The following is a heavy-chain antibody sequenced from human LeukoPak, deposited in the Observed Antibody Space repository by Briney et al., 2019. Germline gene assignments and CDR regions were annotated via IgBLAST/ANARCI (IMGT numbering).Heavy chain of an antibody. J-gene: IGHJ4*02. CDR3: ARHSGGAVAGNPCDY. D-gene: IGHD6-19*01. CDR2: IKQDGSEK. CDR1: GFTFSSYW. V-gene: IGHV3-7*01. Sequence: GGSLRLSCAASGFTFSSYWMSWVRQAPGKGLEWVANIKQDGSEKYYVDSVKGRFTISRGNAKNSLYLQMNSLRAEDTAVYYCARHSGGAVAGNPCDYWGQGALVTVSS.